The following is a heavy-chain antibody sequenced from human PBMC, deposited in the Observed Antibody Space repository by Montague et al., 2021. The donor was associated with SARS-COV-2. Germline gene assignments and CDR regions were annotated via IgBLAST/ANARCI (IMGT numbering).Heavy chain of an antibody. Sequence: SETLSLTCTVSGGSISSSSYNWGWMRQAQGKGLEWVGSIYYSGSTYYYPTRQSRVTISVDKSKNQFSLKLSTVTAAATAVYYCASQESSSGWFKSDAFDVWGQGTMVTVSS. D-gene: IGHD6-19*01. CDR1: GGSISSSSYN. J-gene: IGHJ3*01. V-gene: IGHV4-39*01. CDR2: IYYSGST. CDR3: ASQESSSGWFKSDAFDV.